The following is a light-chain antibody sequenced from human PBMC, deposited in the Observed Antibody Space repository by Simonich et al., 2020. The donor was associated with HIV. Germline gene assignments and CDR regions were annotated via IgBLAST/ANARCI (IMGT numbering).Light chain of an antibody. J-gene: IGKJ4*01. CDR1: RSVSNN. CDR3: QQRSNWLT. CDR2: GAS. V-gene: IGKV3-11*01. Sequence: IVMTQSPASLSVSPGESATLSCRASRSVSNNLAWYPQKAGQAPRLLIYGASNRATGIPARFSGSGSGTDFTLTISSLEPEDFAVYYCQQRSNWLTFGGGTKVEIK.